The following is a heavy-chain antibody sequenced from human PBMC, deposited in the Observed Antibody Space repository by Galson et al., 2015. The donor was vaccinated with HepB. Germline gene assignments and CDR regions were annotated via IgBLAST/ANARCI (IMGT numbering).Heavy chain of an antibody. CDR1: GFTFRSYS. Sequence: SLRLSCAASGFTFRSYSMNCVRQAPGKGLEWVSYISSSGSTIYYADSVKGRFTISRDNAKNSLSLQMNSLRDEDTAVYYCARRGLGRGGITGYYYGMDVWGQGTTVTVSS. CDR3: ARRGLGRGGITGYYYGMDV. D-gene: IGHD3-10*01. V-gene: IGHV3-48*02. J-gene: IGHJ6*02. CDR2: ISSSGSTI.